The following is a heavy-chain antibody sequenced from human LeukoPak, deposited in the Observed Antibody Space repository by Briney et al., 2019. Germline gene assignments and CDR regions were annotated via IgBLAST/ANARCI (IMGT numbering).Heavy chain of an antibody. V-gene: IGHV3-7*01. CDR1: GFTFNTYW. CDR2: IKPDGNEK. Sequence: TGGSLRLSCAASGFTFNTYWMSWVRQAPGKGLEWVANIKPDGNEKYYVDSVKGRFTISRDNAKNSLYLQMNSLRAEDTAVYYCASGNYFDYWGQGTLVTVSS. J-gene: IGHJ4*02. CDR3: ASGNYFDY.